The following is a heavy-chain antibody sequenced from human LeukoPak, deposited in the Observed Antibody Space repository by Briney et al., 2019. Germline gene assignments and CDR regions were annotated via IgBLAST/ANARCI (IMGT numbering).Heavy chain of an antibody. CDR1: GGSISSYY. J-gene: IGHJ3*02. V-gene: IGHV4-4*07. Sequence: PSETLSLTCTVSGGSISSYYWSWIRQPAGKGLEWIGRIYTSGSTNYNPSLKSRVTMSVDTSKNQFSLKLSSVTAADTAVYYCARPTTNWGAVGAFDIWGQGTMVTVSS. CDR3: ARPTTNWGAVGAFDI. CDR2: IYTSGST. D-gene: IGHD7-27*01.